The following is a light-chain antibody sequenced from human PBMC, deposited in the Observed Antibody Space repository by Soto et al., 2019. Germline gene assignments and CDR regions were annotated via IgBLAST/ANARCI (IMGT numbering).Light chain of an antibody. Sequence: EIVLTQSPATLSLSPGESATLSCRASQNVASYLAWFQQKPGQPPRLLVYDVSTRATGIPAGFSGSGSETDFTLTISSLDPEDFAFYYCQQRSRWPFTFGPGTKVDIK. CDR2: DVS. J-gene: IGKJ3*01. CDR1: QNVASY. CDR3: QQRSRWPFT. V-gene: IGKV3-11*01.